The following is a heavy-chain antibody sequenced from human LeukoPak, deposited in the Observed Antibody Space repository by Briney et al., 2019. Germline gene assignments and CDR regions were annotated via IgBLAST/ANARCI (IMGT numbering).Heavy chain of an antibody. CDR1: GYSFTSYW. CDR3: AREIYCSRTSCYKGGNWFDP. V-gene: IGHV5-51*01. D-gene: IGHD2-2*02. J-gene: IGHJ5*02. Sequence: GESLKISGKGSGYSFTSYWIGWVRQVPGEGLEWMGIIYPGDSDTRYSPSFPGQVTISADKSISTAHLQWRSLKASDTAMYYCAREIYCSRTSCYKGGNWFDPWGQGTLVTVSS. CDR2: IYPGDSDT.